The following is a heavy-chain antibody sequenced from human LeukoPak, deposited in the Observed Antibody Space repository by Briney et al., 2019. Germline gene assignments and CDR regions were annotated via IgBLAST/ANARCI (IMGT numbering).Heavy chain of an antibody. Sequence: SETLSLTCTVSGGSISSGDYYWGWIRQSPGKGLEWIGTISRSGKTYYNPSLKSRLTISVDTSRNQFSLKLNSVTAADTAVYFCAREGSRDFDYWGQGTLVTVSS. CDR1: GGSISSGDYY. CDR3: AREGSRDFDY. V-gene: IGHV4-39*07. CDR2: ISRSGKT. J-gene: IGHJ4*02.